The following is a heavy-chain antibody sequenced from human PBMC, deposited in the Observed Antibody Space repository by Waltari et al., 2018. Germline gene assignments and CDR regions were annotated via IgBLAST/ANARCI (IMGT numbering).Heavy chain of an antibody. CDR1: GFSFRSCW. J-gene: IGHJ4*02. Sequence: EVQLVESGGDLVQPGGSLRLSCAASGFSFRSCWRGWVRQAPGKGLEWVANINPNGNDKYYVDSVEGRFTISKDNARNSLYLQMNNLRVEDTAMYYCTRGARGADWGQGTLVTVSS. CDR3: TRGARGAD. V-gene: IGHV3-7*04. D-gene: IGHD3-10*01. CDR2: INPNGNDK.